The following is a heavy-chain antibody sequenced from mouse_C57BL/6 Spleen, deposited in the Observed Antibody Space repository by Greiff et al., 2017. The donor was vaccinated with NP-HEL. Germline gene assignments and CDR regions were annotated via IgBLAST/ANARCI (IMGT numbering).Heavy chain of an antibody. CDR2: IYPGDGDT. V-gene: IGHV1-80*01. J-gene: IGHJ4*01. CDR1: GYAFSSYW. Sequence: VKLQQSGAELVKPGASVKISCKASGYAFSSYWMNWVKQRPGKGLEWIGQIYPGDGDTNYNGKFKGKATLTADKSSSTAYMQLSSLTSEDSAVYFCARRIIYDGSHWAMDYWGQGTSVTVSS. CDR3: ARRIIYDGSHWAMDY. D-gene: IGHD2-3*01.